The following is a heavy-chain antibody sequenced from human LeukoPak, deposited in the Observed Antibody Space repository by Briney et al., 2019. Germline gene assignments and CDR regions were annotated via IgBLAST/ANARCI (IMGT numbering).Heavy chain of an antibody. CDR1: GFTFNSYG. D-gene: IGHD3-10*01. Sequence: GGSLRLSCAASGFTFNSYGMHWVRQAPGKGLEWLAFISYDGSNTYYADSVKGRFTISRDNSKNTLYLQMNSLRAEDTAVYYCARGTPSYYGSGNYYDYWGQGTLATVSS. J-gene: IGHJ4*02. CDR2: ISYDGSNT. V-gene: IGHV3-30*02. CDR3: ARGTPSYYGSGNYYDY.